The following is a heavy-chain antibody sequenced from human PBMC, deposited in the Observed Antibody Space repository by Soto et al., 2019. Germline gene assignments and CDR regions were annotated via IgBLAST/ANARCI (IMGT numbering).Heavy chain of an antibody. CDR1: GFSFSSYA. J-gene: IGHJ4*02. D-gene: IGHD3-9*01. V-gene: IGHV3-23*01. CDR2: ISGSGGST. Sequence: GGSLRLSCAASGFSFSSYAMSGVRQAPGKGLEWVSAISGSGGSTYYVDSVKGRFTISRDNSKNTLYLQMNSLRAEDTAVYYCAKDWGEGYDILTGYYIVWGQGSLVTVSS. CDR3: AKDWGEGYDILTGYYIV.